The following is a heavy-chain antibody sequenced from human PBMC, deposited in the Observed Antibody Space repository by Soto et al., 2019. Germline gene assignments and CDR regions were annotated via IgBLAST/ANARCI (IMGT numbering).Heavy chain of an antibody. V-gene: IGHV4-59*08. CDR3: ARRRADGYNLNWFDP. CDR2: IYYSGST. J-gene: IGHJ5*02. Sequence: SETLSLTCTVSGGSISSYYWSWIRQPPGKGLEWIGYIYYSGSTNYNPSLKSRVTISVDTSKNQFSLKLSSVTAADTAVYYCARRRADGYNLNWFDPWGQGTLVTVSS. CDR1: GGSISSYY. D-gene: IGHD5-12*01.